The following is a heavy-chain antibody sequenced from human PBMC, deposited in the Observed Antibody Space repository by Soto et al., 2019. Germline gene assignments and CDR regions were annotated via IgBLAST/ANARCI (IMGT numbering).Heavy chain of an antibody. CDR3: ARDQDYGGFDP. D-gene: IGHD4-17*01. CDR2: INSDGSST. V-gene: IGHV3-74*01. J-gene: IGHJ5*02. CDR1: GFTFSIYW. Sequence: PGGSLRLSCAASGFTFSIYWMHWVRQAPGKGLVWVSRINSDGSSTGYADSVKGRFTISRDNAKNTLYLQMNSLRVEDTAVYYCARDQDYGGFDPWGQGTLVTVSS.